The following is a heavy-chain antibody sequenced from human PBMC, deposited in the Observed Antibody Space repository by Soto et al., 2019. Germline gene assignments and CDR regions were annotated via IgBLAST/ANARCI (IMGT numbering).Heavy chain of an antibody. V-gene: IGHV4-4*07. CDR3: ARVFDYWSGFYVY. Sequence: SETLSLTCTVSGGSISNYYWTWIRQPAGKGLEWIGRMYTSGSTNYNPSLKSRVTMSVDTSKNQFSLRMTSLTAADTAVYFCARVFDYWSGFYVYWGQGILVTVSS. J-gene: IGHJ4*02. CDR2: MYTSGST. D-gene: IGHD3-3*01. CDR1: GGSISNYY.